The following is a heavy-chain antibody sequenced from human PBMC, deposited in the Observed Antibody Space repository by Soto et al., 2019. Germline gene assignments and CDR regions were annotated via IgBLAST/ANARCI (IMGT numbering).Heavy chain of an antibody. CDR2: INHSGTT. V-gene: IGHV4-34*01. D-gene: IGHD3-3*01. CDR1: GGSFSRYF. Sequence: SETLSLTCAVYGGSFSRYFWDWIRQPPGKGLEWIGEINHSGTTHYNPSLKSRVTISVDTSKNQFSLKLTSVTAADTAVYYCARRGPGGRFLERFSPGGMDVWGQGTTVTVSS. J-gene: IGHJ6*02. CDR3: ARRGPGGRFLERFSPGGMDV.